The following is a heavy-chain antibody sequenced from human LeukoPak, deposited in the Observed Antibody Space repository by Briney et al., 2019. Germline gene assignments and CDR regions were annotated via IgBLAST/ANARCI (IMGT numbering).Heavy chain of an antibody. CDR1: GGSFSGYY. D-gene: IGHD4-11*01. J-gene: IGHJ4*02. CDR2: INHSGST. Sequence: PSETLSLTCAVYGGSFSGYYWSWIRQPPGKGLEWSGEINHSGSTNYNPSLKSRVTISVDKSKNQFSLKLSSVTAADTAVYYCARRTTVTIPFGYWGQGTLVTVSS. V-gene: IGHV4-34*01. CDR3: ARRTTVTIPFGY.